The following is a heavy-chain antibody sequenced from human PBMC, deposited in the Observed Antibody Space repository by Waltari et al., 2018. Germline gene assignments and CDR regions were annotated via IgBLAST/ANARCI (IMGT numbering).Heavy chain of an antibody. D-gene: IGHD4-17*01. Sequence: EVQLLESGGGLVQPGGSLRLSCAASGFTFSSYAMSWVRQAPGKGLEWVSVIYCGGSTYSADSVKGRFTISRDNSKNTLYLQMNSLRAEDTAVYYCAKVSGDYGDYGDYWGQGTLVTVSS. CDR3: AKVSGDYGDYGDY. CDR2: IYCGGST. V-gene: IGHV3-23*03. CDR1: GFTFSSYA. J-gene: IGHJ4*02.